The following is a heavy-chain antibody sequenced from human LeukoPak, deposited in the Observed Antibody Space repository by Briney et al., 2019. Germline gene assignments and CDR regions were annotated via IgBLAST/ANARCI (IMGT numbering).Heavy chain of an antibody. D-gene: IGHD6-13*01. J-gene: IGHJ4*02. CDR2: MNPNSGNT. CDR1: GYTFTSYD. V-gene: IGHV1-8*03. Sequence: ASVSVSCEASGYTFTSYDINWVRQATGQGLEWMGWMNPNSGNTGYAQKFQGRVTITRNTSISTAYMELSSLRSEDTAVYYCASGSSSWYYFDYWGQETLVTVSS. CDR3: ASGSSSWYYFDY.